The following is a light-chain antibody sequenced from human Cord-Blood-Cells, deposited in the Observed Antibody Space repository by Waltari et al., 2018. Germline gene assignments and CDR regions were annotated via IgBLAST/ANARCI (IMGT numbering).Light chain of an antibody. CDR1: QRISSY. V-gene: IGKV1-39*01. J-gene: IGKJ4*01. CDR2: AAS. Sequence: DIQMTQSPSSLSASVGDRVTITCRASQRISSYLNWYQQKPGKAPKLLIYAASSLQSGVTSRFSGSGSGTDFTLTISSLQPEDFATYYCQQSYSTLSLTFGGGTKVEIK. CDR3: QQSYSTLSLT.